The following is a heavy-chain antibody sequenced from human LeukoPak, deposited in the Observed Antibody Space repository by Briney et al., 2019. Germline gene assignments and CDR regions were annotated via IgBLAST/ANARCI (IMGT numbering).Heavy chain of an antibody. CDR1: GGTFSSYA. CDR2: IIPIFGTA. V-gene: IGHV1-69*13. J-gene: IGHJ1*01. D-gene: IGHD2-2*01. CDR3: ARGSVSQDIVVVPAAMGPRAEYFQH. Sequence: GASVKVSCKASGGTFSSYAISWVRQAPGQGLEWMGGIIPIFGTANYAQKFQGRVTITADESTSTAYMELSSLRSEDTAVYYCARGSVSQDIVVVPAAMGPRAEYFQHWGQGTLVTVSS.